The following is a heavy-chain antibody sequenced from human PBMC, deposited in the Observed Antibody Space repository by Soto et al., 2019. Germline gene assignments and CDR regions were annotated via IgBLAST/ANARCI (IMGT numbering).Heavy chain of an antibody. D-gene: IGHD6-13*01. J-gene: IGHJ4*02. CDR1: GFTFGIYA. Sequence: EVQLLESGGGLVQPGGSLRLSCAASGFTFGIYAMSWVRQAPGKGLEWVSCISGSGGSIYYAHSVKGRFTISRDKTKNTLDLQMNSLRAEDTAVYHCAGVAPEYSSTPRRFDFWGQGTLVTVSS. CDR2: ISGSGGSI. V-gene: IGHV3-23*01. CDR3: AGVAPEYSSTPRRFDF.